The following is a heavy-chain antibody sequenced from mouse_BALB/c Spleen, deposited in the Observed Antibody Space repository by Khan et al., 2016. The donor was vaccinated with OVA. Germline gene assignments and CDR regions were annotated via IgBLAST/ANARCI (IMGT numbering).Heavy chain of an antibody. V-gene: IGHV1-77*01. CDR2: ISPGSGDT. J-gene: IGHJ3*01. D-gene: IGHD1-2*01. CDR1: GYTFTDYY. Sequence: QVQLQQSGAELARPGASVKLSCKASGYTFTDYYINWVKQRTGQGLKWIGEISPGSGDTYYNEKFKGKATLTADKSSSTAYMQLNSLTSEASAVYYCARRNYFGYTFAYWGQGTLVTVSA. CDR3: ARRNYFGYTFAY.